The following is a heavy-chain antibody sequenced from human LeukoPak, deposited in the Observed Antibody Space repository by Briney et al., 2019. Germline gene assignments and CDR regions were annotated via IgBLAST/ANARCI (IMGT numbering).Heavy chain of an antibody. CDR3: ARSPYCGGDCYSY. D-gene: IGHD2-21*01. V-gene: IGHV1-69*02. CDR2: IIPILGIA. CDR1: GGTFTSYT. J-gene: IGHJ4*02. Sequence: SVKVSCKASGGTFTSYTISWVRQAPGQGLEWMGRIIPILGIANYAQKFQGRVTITADKSTSTAYMELSSLRSEDTAGYYCARSPYCGGDCYSYWGQGTLVTVSS.